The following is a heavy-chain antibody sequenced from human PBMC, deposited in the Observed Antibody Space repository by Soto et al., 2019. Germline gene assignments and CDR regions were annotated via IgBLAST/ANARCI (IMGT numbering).Heavy chain of an antibody. V-gene: IGHV1-24*01. Sequence: ASVKVSCKVSGYTLTELSMHWVRQAPGKGLEWMGGFDPEDGETIYAQKFQGRVTMTEDTSTDTAYMELSSLRSEDTAVYYCARDGPYYYYMDVWGKGTTVTVSS. J-gene: IGHJ6*03. CDR2: FDPEDGET. CDR3: ARDGPYYYYMDV. CDR1: GYTLTELS.